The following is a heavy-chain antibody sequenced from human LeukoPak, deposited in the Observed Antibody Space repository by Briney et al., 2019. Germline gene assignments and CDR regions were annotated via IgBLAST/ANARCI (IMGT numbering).Heavy chain of an antibody. CDR1: GFTFSSYA. Sequence: PGRSLRLSCAASGFTFSSYAMHWVRQAPGKGLEWVSSISSSSSYIYYADSVKGRFTISRDNAKNSLYLQMNSLRAEDTAVYYCARALRITIFGVVNPLDYWGQGTLVTVSS. D-gene: IGHD3-3*01. J-gene: IGHJ4*02. V-gene: IGHV3-21*01. CDR3: ARALRITIFGVVNPLDY. CDR2: ISSSSSYI.